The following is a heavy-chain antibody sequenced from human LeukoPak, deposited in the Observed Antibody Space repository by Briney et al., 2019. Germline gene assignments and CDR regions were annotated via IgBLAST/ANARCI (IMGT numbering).Heavy chain of an antibody. CDR3: AKDSAWFGEYYYYMDV. CDR1: GFTFSSYV. J-gene: IGHJ6*03. Sequence: GGSLRLSCAASGFTFSSYVMSWVRRAPGKGLEWVSSISDSGGDTYYADSVKGRFTISRDNSKSTLYLQMNSLRAEDTAVYYCAKDSAWFGEYYYYMDVWGKGTTVTISS. V-gene: IGHV3-23*01. CDR2: ISDSGGDT. D-gene: IGHD3-10*01.